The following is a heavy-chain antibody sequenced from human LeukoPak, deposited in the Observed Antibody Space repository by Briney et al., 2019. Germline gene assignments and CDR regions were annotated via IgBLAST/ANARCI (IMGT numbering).Heavy chain of an antibody. V-gene: IGHV3-21*01. CDR3: ARDPPYYDSSGEGP. J-gene: IGHJ5*02. CDR1: GFTFSSYS. D-gene: IGHD3-22*01. CDR2: ISSISSYI. Sequence: GGSLRLSCAASGFTFSSYSMNWVRQAPGKGLECVSSISSISSYIYYADSVKGRLTISRDNAKNSLYLQMNSLRAEATAVYYCARDPPYYDSSGEGPWGQGTLVTVSS.